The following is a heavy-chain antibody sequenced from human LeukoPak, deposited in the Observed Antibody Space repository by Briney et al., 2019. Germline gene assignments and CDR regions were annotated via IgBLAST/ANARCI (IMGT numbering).Heavy chain of an antibody. CDR2: IWYDGSNK. Sequence: GGSLRLSCAASGFTFSSYGMHWVRQAPGKGLEWVAVIWYDGSNKYYADSVKGRFTISRDNSKNTLYLQMSSLRAEDTAVYYCARESYDSSGYYTYWGQGTLVTVSS. CDR1: GFTFSSYG. V-gene: IGHV3-33*01. D-gene: IGHD3-22*01. J-gene: IGHJ4*02. CDR3: ARESYDSSGYYTY.